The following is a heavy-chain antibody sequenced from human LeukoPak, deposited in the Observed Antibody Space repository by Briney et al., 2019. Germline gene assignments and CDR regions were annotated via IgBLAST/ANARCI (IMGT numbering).Heavy chain of an antibody. J-gene: IGHJ4*02. CDR1: GFTFSYAW. CDR3: TTDGLYSIDN. V-gene: IGHV3-15*01. D-gene: IGHD2-15*01. Sequence: PGGSLRLSCTASGFTFSYAWMNWVRQAPGKWLEWVGRIKSKSDGGTIDYAAPVKGRFTISRDDSKNTLYLQIHSLKTEDTAVYYCTTDGLYSIDNWGQGTLVTVSS. CDR2: IKSKSDGGTI.